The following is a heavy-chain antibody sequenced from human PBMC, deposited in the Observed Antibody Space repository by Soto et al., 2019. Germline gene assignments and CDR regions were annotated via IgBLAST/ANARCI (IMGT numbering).Heavy chain of an antibody. CDR2: ISHGAGST. D-gene: IGHD1-1*01. Sequence: XACLRLTCGACGFSFSSQAVSWVRQAPGKGLEWVSTISHGAGSTYYADSVKGRFTISRDNSKNTLYLEMNTLRADDTALYYCQTVAFNSWNRFDKWALRTLVTVSS. CDR3: QTVAFNSWNRFDK. J-gene: IGHJ4*02. CDR1: GFSFSSQA. V-gene: IGHV3-23*01.